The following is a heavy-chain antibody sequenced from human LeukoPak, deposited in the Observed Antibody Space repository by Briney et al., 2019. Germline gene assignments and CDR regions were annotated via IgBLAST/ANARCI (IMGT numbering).Heavy chain of an antibody. V-gene: IGHV4-59*12. Sequence: SETLSLTCTVSGGSISSYYWSWIRQPPGKGLEWIGYIYYSGSTNYNPSLQSRVTMSVVTSKNQISLGLRSVTAADTAVYFCARDDFEYSVHYGMDVWGQGSAVTVSS. CDR3: ARDDFEYSVHYGMDV. CDR1: GGSISSYY. D-gene: IGHD3-9*01. J-gene: IGHJ6*02. CDR2: IYYSGST.